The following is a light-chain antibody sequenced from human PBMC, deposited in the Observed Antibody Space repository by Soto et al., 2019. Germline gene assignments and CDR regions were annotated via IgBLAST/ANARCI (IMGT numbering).Light chain of an antibody. V-gene: IGKV3-20*01. CDR2: GTS. Sequence: EIVLTQSPATLSLSPGERATLSCRASEFLSSAYLGWYQQKSGQAPRLLIYGTSTSATGISDRFSGSGSGTDFTLTISRLEPEDFAMDYCQQYGSALTVGGGTKGDIK. CDR1: EFLSSAY. J-gene: IGKJ4*01. CDR3: QQYGSALT.